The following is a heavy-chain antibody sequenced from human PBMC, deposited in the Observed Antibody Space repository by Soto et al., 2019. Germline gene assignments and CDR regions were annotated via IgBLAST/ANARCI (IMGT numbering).Heavy chain of an antibody. CDR1: GFTFSSYA. D-gene: IGHD3-22*01. Sequence: PGGSLRLSCAASGFTFSSYAMSWVRQAPGKGLEWVSAISGSGGSTYYADSVKGLFTISRDNSKNTLYLQMNSLRAEDTAVYYCAKNVPRITMIVVAPLGAFDIWGQGTMVTVSS. CDR3: AKNVPRITMIVVAPLGAFDI. V-gene: IGHV3-23*01. CDR2: ISGSGGST. J-gene: IGHJ3*02.